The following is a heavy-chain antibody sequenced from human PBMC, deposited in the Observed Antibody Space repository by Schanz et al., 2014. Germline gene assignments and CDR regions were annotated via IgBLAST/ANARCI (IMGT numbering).Heavy chain of an antibody. J-gene: IGHJ5*02. CDR1: GFTCSSYG. CDR3: AKVVASGPTTGPFDP. CDR2: IWSDGSRT. D-gene: IGHD1-26*01. V-gene: IGHV3-30*02. Sequence: QVQLVESGGGVVQPGRSLRLSCAASGFTCSSYGMHWVRQAPGKGLEWVAFIWSDGSRTYHAESVKGRFTISRDNSRNTLYLQMDSLRDEDTALYYCAKVVASGPTTGPFDPWGQGTLVTVSS.